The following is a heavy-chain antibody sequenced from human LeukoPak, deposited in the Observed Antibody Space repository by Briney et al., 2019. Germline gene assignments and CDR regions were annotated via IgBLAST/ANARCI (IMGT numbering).Heavy chain of an antibody. Sequence: PSETLSLTCTVSGGSISSGGYYWSWIRQPPGKGLEWIGYIYHSGSTYYNPSLKSRVTISVDRSKNQFSLKLSSVTAADTAVYYCARWRAGNAEYFQHWGQGTLVTVSS. V-gene: IGHV4-30-2*01. CDR3: ARWRAGNAEYFQH. CDR1: GGSISSGGYY. J-gene: IGHJ1*01. CDR2: IYHSGST. D-gene: IGHD3-3*01.